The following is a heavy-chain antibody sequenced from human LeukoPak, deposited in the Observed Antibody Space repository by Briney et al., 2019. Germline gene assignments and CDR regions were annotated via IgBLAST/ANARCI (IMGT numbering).Heavy chain of an antibody. J-gene: IGHJ3*02. Sequence: GGSLRLSCAASGFTFSGSAMHWVRQASGKGLEWVGRIRSKANSYATAYAASVKGRFTISRDDSKNTAYLQMNSLKTEDTAVYYCTRPYYYHSSGYRRDIWGQGTMVTVSS. V-gene: IGHV3-73*01. CDR1: GFTFSGSA. CDR2: IRSKANSYAT. D-gene: IGHD3-22*01. CDR3: TRPYYYHSSGYRRDI.